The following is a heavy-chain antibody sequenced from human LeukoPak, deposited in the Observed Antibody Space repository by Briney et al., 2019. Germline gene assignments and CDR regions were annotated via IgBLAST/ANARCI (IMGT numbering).Heavy chain of an antibody. Sequence: PGRSLRLSCAASGFTFSSYGMHWVRQAPGKGLEWVAVIWYDGSNKYYAGSVKGRFTISRDNSKNTLYLQMNSLRAEDTAVYYCARELQLVLDYWGQETLVTVSS. CDR2: IWYDGSNK. V-gene: IGHV3-33*01. CDR1: GFTFSSYG. D-gene: IGHD6-13*01. CDR3: ARELQLVLDY. J-gene: IGHJ4*02.